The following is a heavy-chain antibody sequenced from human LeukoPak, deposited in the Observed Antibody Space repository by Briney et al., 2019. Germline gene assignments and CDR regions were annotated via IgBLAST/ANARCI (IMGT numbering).Heavy chain of an antibody. CDR2: IYYSGST. Sequence: SETLSLTCTVSGGSISSYYWSWLRQPPGKGLEWIGYIYYSGSTNYNPSLKSRVTISVDTSKNQFSLKLSSVTAADTAAYYCARQGRITIFGVVTAGYYFDYWGQGTLVTVSS. CDR1: GGSISSYY. CDR3: ARQGRITIFGVVTAGYYFDY. D-gene: IGHD3-3*01. V-gene: IGHV4-59*08. J-gene: IGHJ4*02.